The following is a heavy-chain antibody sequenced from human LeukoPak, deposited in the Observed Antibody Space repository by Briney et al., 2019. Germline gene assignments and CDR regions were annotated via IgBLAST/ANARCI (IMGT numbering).Heavy chain of an antibody. D-gene: IGHD3-3*01. J-gene: IGHJ4*02. CDR3: ARAAGAIFGVVTTAKIDY. CDR2: IYTSGST. Sequence: SETLSPTCTVSGGSISSGSYYWSWIRQPAGKGLEWIGRIYTSGSTNYNPSLKSRVTISVDTSKNQFSLKLSSVTAADTAVYYCARAAGAIFGVVTTAKIDYWGQGTLVTVSS. CDR1: GGSISSGSYY. V-gene: IGHV4-61*02.